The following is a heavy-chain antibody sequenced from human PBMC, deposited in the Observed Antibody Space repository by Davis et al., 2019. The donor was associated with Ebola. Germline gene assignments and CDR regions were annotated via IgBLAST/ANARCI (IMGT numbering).Heavy chain of an antibody. CDR1: GFTFSTYG. CDR2: IWYDGSNI. J-gene: IGHJ2*01. V-gene: IGHV3-33*01. D-gene: IGHD4-17*01. Sequence: GESLKISCATSGFTFSTYGMHWVRQAPGKGLEWLAVIWYDGSNIFYADSVKGRFTISRDNSKNTVYVQMNSLRAEDTAVYYCVRDATVARYFDLWGRGTLVTVSS. CDR3: VRDATVARYFDL.